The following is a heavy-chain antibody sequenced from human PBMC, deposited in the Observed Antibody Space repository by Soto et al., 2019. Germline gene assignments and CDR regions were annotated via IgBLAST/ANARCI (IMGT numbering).Heavy chain of an antibody. J-gene: IGHJ4*02. Sequence: ASVKVSCKASGGTFSSYAISWVRQAPGQGLEWMGGIIPIFGTANYAQKFQGRVTITADESTSTAYMELSSLRSEDTAVYYCARDRRLYSSSSGNDYWGQGTLVTVSS. V-gene: IGHV1-69*13. CDR1: GGTFSSYA. D-gene: IGHD6-6*01. CDR3: ARDRRLYSSSSGNDY. CDR2: IIPIFGTA.